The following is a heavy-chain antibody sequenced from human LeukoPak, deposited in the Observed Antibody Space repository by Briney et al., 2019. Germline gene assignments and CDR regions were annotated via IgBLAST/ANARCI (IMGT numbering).Heavy chain of an antibody. CDR2: VNLSGST. J-gene: IGHJ4*02. D-gene: IGHD6-19*01. V-gene: IGHV4-59*01. CDR3: ARGVWLARDY. CDR1: GDSISTYY. Sequence: SGTLSLTCTISGDSISTYYWSWIRQSPGKGLELIGDVNLSGSTNYNPSLNYNPSLKSRVSISVDTSKNQFSLKLSSVTAADTAVYYCARGVWLARDYWGQGTLVTVSS.